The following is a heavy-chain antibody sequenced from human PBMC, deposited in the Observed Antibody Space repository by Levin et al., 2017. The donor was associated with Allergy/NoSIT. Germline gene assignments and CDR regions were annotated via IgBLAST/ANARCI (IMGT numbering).Heavy chain of an antibody. J-gene: IGHJ6*02. V-gene: IGHV3-23*01. D-gene: IGHD2-15*01. CDR2: ISGSGGST. CDR3: AGSRTYCSGGSCYQYYYGMDV. Sequence: GGSLRLSCAASGFTFSSYAMSWVRQAPGKGLEWVSAISGSGGSTYYADSVKGRFTISRDNSKNTLYLQMNSLRAEDTAVYYCAGSRTYCSGGSCYQYYYGMDVWGQGTTVTVSS. CDR1: GFTFSSYA.